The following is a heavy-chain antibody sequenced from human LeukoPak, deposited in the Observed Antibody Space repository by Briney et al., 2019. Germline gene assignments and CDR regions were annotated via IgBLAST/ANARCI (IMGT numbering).Heavy chain of an antibody. CDR1: GFTVSSNY. J-gene: IGHJ4*02. Sequence: GGSMRLSCAASGFTVSSNYMSWVRQAPGKGLEWVSIIYSGGSTFYADSVKGRFTISRDNSKNTLYLQMNSLRAEDTAVYYCARSPEYSSGWYFDYWGQGALVTVSS. D-gene: IGHD6-19*01. V-gene: IGHV3-53*01. CDR3: ARSPEYSSGWYFDY. CDR2: IYSGGST.